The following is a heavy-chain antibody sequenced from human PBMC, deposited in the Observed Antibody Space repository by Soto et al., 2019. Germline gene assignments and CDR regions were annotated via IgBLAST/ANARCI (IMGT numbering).Heavy chain of an antibody. D-gene: IGHD3-22*01. CDR2: ISGSGGST. CDR1: GFTFSSYA. V-gene: IGHV3-23*01. J-gene: IGHJ4*02. Sequence: GGSLRLSCAASGFTFSSYAMSWVRQAPVKVLEWVSAISGSGGSTCYADSVKVRFTISRDNSKNTLYLQMNSLRAEDTAVYYCAKDYYDSSGYSVNFDYWGQGTLLTVSS. CDR3: AKDYYDSSGYSVNFDY.